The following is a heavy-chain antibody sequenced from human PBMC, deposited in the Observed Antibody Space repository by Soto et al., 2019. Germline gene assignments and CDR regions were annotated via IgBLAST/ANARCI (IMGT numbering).Heavy chain of an antibody. J-gene: IGHJ6*03. Sequence: ASVKVSCKASGYTFTGYYMHWVRQAPGQGLAWMGWINPNSGGTNYAQKFQGWVTMTRDTSISTAYMELSRLRSDATAVYYCARGVRHPFRAARTNYYYYMDVWGKGTTVTVSS. CDR2: INPNSGGT. D-gene: IGHD6-6*01. CDR3: ARGVRHPFRAARTNYYYYMDV. V-gene: IGHV1-2*04. CDR1: GYTFTGYY.